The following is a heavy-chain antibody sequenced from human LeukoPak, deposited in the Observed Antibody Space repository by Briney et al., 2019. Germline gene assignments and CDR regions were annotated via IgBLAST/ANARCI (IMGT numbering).Heavy chain of an antibody. V-gene: IGHV3-23*01. CDR3: TSSPGGY. CDR1: GFTFSSYA. CDR2: INNNGGST. D-gene: IGHD3-10*01. Sequence: GGSLRLSCAASGFTFSSYAMSWVRQAPGKGLEWVSHINNNGGSTSYADSVKGRFTISRDDSKNTAYLQMNSLKTEDTAVYYCTSSPGGYWGQGTLVTVSS. J-gene: IGHJ4*02.